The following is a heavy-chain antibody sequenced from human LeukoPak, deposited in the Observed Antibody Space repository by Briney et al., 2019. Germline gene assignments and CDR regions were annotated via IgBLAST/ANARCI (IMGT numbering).Heavy chain of an antibody. J-gene: IGHJ4*02. D-gene: IGHD3-3*01. Sequence: SETLSLTCAVSGDSLSGHYWDWIRQPPGKGLEWIGEIHAIEGTNYNPSLRSRVTVSLDTSKNQFSLKLSSVTAADTAVYYCASFYDFWSGYFSDWGQGTLVTVSS. CDR3: ASFYDFWSGYFSD. CDR1: GDSLSGHY. CDR2: IHAIEGT. V-gene: IGHV4-34*01.